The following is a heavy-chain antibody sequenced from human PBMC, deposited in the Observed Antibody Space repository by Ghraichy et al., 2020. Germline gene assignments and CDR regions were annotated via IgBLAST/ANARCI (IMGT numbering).Heavy chain of an antibody. D-gene: IGHD6-13*01. CDR1: GGSFSGYY. CDR2: INHSGST. Sequence: SETLSLTCAVYGGSFSGYYWSWIRQPPGKGLEWIGEINHSGSTNYNPSLKSRVTISVDTSKNQFSLKLSSVTAADTAVYYCARSLRNVAAAGQGHWGQGTLVTVSS. CDR3: ARSLRNVAAAGQGH. J-gene: IGHJ4*02. V-gene: IGHV4-34*01.